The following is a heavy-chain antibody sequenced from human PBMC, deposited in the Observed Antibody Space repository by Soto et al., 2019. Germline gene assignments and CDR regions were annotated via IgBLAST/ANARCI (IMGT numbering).Heavy chain of an antibody. D-gene: IGHD2-2*02. CDR2: ILYGGSS. Sequence: SETLSLTCSVSGISIDKNYWTWIRQIPGKGLEWIGYILYGGSSSFNPSLKSRVTMSIDTSKSQFSLKLSSVTAADTAVYYCERGAISTKIEYWCPGTLVTVSS. V-gene: IGHV4-59*01. J-gene: IGHJ4*01. CDR1: GISIDKNY. CDR3: ERGAISTKIEY.